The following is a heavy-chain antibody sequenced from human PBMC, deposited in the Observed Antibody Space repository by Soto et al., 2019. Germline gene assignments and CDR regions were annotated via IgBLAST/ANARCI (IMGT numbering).Heavy chain of an antibody. D-gene: IGHD6-19*01. CDR3: ARLAVAGTAGQYWFDP. V-gene: IGHV4-39*01. J-gene: IGHJ5*02. CDR1: GGSISSSSYY. CDR2: IYYSGST. Sequence: QLQLQESGPGLVKPSETLSLTCTVSGGSISSSSYYWGWIRQPPGKGLEWIGGIYYSGSTYYNPPLKSRVTISVDTSKNQFSLKLSSVTAADTAVYYCARLAVAGTAGQYWFDPWGQGTLVTVSS.